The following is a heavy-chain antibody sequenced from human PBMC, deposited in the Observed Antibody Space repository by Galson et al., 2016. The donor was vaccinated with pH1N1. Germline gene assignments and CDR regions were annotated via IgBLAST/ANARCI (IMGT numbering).Heavy chain of an antibody. CDR3: ARRKPNFDPHVIDF. J-gene: IGHJ4*02. CDR2: IHPGGST. D-gene: IGHD3-9*01. V-gene: IGHV4-34*01. CDR1: GGSLSGTY. Sequence: ETLSLTCAVYGGSLSGTYWSWIRQSPGKGLEWIGEIHPGGSTNYNPSLKSRVTLFADTSRNQFSLDLSSLTAADTALYFCARRKPNFDPHVIDFWGQGALVSVSS.